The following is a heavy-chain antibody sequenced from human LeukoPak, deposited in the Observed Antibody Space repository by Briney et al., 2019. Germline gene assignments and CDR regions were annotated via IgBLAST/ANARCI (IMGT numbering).Heavy chain of an antibody. CDR1: GFSVSNYA. V-gene: IGHV3-69-1*01. Sequence: PGESLRLSCAASGFSVSNYAVHWVRLAQGQGLEWVSSISSGSYISYADSVKGRFTISRDDAKNSLFLQLNSLRDEDTTVYYCVREEGGRYTYGLWGQGPLVTVSS. CDR2: ISSGSYI. D-gene: IGHD5-18*01. J-gene: IGHJ4*02. CDR3: VREEGGRYTYGL.